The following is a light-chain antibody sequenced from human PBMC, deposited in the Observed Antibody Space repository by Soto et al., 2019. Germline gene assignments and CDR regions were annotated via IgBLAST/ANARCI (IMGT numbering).Light chain of an antibody. CDR2: KAS. J-gene: IGKJ2*01. Sequence: DNPMTQSPSTLSASVGDRVTITCRASQSISSWLAWYQQKPGKAPKLLIYKASSLESGVPSRFSGSGSGTEFTLTISSLQPDDFATYYCQQYNSYPYTFGQGTKLEIK. CDR3: QQYNSYPYT. CDR1: QSISSW. V-gene: IGKV1-5*03.